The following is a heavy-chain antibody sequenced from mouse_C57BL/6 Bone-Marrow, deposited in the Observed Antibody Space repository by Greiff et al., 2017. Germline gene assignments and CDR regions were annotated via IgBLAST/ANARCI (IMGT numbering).Heavy chain of an antibody. D-gene: IGHD1-1*01. CDR1: GFNIKDDY. V-gene: IGHV14-4*01. Sequence: VQLQQSGAELVRPGASVKLSCTASGFNIKDDYMHWVKQRPEQGLEWIGWIDPENGDTEYASKFQGKATITADTSSNTAYLQLSSLTSEDTAVYYCTKGTTVGRGKGTLVTVSA. CDR3: TKGTTVG. CDR2: IDPENGDT. J-gene: IGHJ3*01.